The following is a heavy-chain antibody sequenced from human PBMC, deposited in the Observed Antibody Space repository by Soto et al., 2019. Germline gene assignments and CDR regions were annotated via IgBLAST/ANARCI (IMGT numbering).Heavy chain of an antibody. V-gene: IGHV1-2*02. J-gene: IGHJ3*02. CDR2: INPNNGDT. Sequence: ASVKVSCKASGYTFTGYYMHWVRQAPGQGLEWMVWINPNNGDTNYAQKFQGRVTMTTDTSISTAYMELSSLRSDDTAVYYCAREPFDIWGQGTMVTVSS. CDR3: AREPFDI. CDR1: GYTFTGYY.